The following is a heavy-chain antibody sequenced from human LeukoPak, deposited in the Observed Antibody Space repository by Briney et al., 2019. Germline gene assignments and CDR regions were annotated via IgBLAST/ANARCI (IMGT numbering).Heavy chain of an antibody. Sequence: ASVKVSCKAAGYTFTSYGISWVRQAPGQGLEWMGWISAYNGNTNYAQKLQGRVTMTTDTSTSTAYMELRSMRSDDTAVYYCARFLGFGEFPKGYNWLDPWGQGTLVTVSS. V-gene: IGHV1-18*01. CDR2: ISAYNGNT. CDR1: GYTFTSYG. J-gene: IGHJ5*02. D-gene: IGHD3-10*01. CDR3: ARFLGFGEFPKGYNWLDP.